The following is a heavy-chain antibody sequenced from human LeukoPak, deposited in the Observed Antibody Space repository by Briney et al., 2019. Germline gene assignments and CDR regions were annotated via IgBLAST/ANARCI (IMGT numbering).Heavy chain of an antibody. D-gene: IGHD3-22*01. J-gene: IGHJ4*02. V-gene: IGHV3-15*01. CDR3: STYRWQYDSSGDDY. CDR1: GFTFIKAW. CDR2: IKSNADDGTT. Sequence: GGSLRLSCAASGFTFIKAWMSWVRQAAGKGLEWLGRIKSNADDGTTDYAAPMKGRISISRDDSQNTLYLQLNSLKTEDTAVYYCSTYRWQYDSSGDDYWGQGTLVTVSS.